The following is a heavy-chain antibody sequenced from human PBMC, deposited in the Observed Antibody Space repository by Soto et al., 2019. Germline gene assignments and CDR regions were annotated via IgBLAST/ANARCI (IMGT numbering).Heavy chain of an antibody. Sequence: GESLKISCKGSAQNSAGYWITRVRQKPGKALEWMGRIDLSDSHTYYSPSFRGHVTISVTKSITTVFLQWRSLRASDTAMYYCARQIYDADKRTNCQYYLENWDQGAPVAASS. J-gene: IGHJ4*01. CDR2: IDLSDSHT. CDR1: AQNSAGYW. D-gene: IGHD2-8*01. V-gene: IGHV5-10-1*01. CDR3: ARQIYDADKRTNCQYYLEN.